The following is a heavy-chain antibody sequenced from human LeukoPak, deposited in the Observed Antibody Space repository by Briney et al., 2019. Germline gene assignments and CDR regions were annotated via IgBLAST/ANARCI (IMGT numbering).Heavy chain of an antibody. CDR1: GFTFSTYA. D-gene: IGHD2-2*01. V-gene: IGHV3-23*01. CDR3: AKGPLAVVPAFKAKYYFDS. Sequence: PGGSLRLSCAASGFTFSTYAMSWVRQAPGKGLEWVSAISGSGGSTYYADSVKGRFTIFRDNSKNTVYLQMNSLRAEDTALYHCAKGPLAVVPAFKAKYYFDSWGQGALVTVSS. CDR2: ISGSGGST. J-gene: IGHJ4*02.